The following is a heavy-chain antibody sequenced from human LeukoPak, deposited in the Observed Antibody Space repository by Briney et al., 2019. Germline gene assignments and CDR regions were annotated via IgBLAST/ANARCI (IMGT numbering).Heavy chain of an antibody. CDR3: ARQGTAISAPGTRLITNWFDP. Sequence: GESLKISCKASGYNFTSDWIGWVRQMPGKGLEWMGIIYLSDSDTRYSPSFQGHVTISADKSISTAYLQWSSLKASDSAMYYCARQGTAISAPGTRLITNWFDPWGQGTLVIVSS. CDR2: IYLSDSDT. J-gene: IGHJ5*02. D-gene: IGHD6-13*01. V-gene: IGHV5-51*01. CDR1: GYNFTSDW.